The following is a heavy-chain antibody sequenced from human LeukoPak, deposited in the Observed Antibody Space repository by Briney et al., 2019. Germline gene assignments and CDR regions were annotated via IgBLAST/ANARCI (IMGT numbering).Heavy chain of an antibody. CDR1: GGSFSGYY. V-gene: IGHV4-34*01. CDR3: ARGGLVRGVIITKRHYFDY. D-gene: IGHD3-10*02. Sequence: SETLSLTCAVYGGSFSGYYWSWIRQPPGKGLEWIGEINHSGSTNYNPSLKSRVTISVDTSKNQFSLKLSSVTAADTAVYYCARGGLVRGVIITKRHYFDYWGQGTLVTVSS. J-gene: IGHJ4*02. CDR2: INHSGST.